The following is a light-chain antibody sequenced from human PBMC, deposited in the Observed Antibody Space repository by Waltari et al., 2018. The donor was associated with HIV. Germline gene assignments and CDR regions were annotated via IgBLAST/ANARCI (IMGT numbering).Light chain of an antibody. J-gene: IGLJ3*02. CDR3: QSYDSSLSGWV. CDR1: SSNIGAGYD. V-gene: IGLV1-40*01. Sequence: QSMLTQPPSVSGAPGQRVTIPCTGSSSNIGAGYDLHWYRQLPGTAPKLLIYDNSNRPSGVPDRFSGSKSGTSASLAITGLQAEDEADYYCQSYDSSLSGWVFGGGTKLTVL. CDR2: DNS.